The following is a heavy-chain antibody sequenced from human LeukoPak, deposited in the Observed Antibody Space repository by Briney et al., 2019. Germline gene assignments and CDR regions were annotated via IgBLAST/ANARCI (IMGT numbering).Heavy chain of an antibody. CDR2: INHSGST. D-gene: IGHD2-2*01. Sequence: PSETLSLTCAVYGGSFSGYYWSWIRQPPGKGLEWIGEINHSGSTNYNPSLKSRVTISVDTSKNQFSLKLSSVTAADTAVYYCAREVGCSSTSCYRYYYYMDVWGKGTTVTVSS. CDR1: GGSFSGYY. CDR3: AREVGCSSTSCYRYYYYMDV. V-gene: IGHV4-34*01. J-gene: IGHJ6*03.